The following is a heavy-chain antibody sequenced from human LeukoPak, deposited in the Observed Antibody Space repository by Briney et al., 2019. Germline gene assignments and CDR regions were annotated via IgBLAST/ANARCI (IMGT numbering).Heavy chain of an antibody. CDR1: GFTFSSYW. D-gene: IGHD1-26*01. CDR3: ARYFGELLGIAYYFDY. V-gene: IGHV3-7*01. J-gene: IGHJ4*02. CDR2: IKQDGSEK. Sequence: GGSLRLSCAASGFTFSSYWMSWVRQAPGKGLEWVANIKQDGSEKYYVDSVKGRFTISRDNAKNSLYLQMNSLRAEDTAVYYCARYFGELLGIAYYFDYWGQGTLVTVSS.